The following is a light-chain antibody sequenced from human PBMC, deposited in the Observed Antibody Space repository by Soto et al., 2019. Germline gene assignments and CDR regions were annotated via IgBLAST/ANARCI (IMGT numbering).Light chain of an antibody. V-gene: IGKV3-20*01. CDR2: GAS. CDR3: QQYGSSPWT. Sequence: EIVLTQSPGTLSLSPGERVTLSCRASQSVTSTYLAWYQQKPGQAPRLLIYGASRRAAGIPDRFSGSGSGTDFTLTINRLEPDDFAVYYCQQYGSSPWTFGQGTKVEIK. J-gene: IGKJ1*01. CDR1: QSVTSTY.